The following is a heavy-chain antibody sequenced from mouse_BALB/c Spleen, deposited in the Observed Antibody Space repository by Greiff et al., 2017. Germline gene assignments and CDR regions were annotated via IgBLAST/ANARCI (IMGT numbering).Heavy chain of an antibody. Sequence: VQLQQSGAELVKPGASVKLSCTASGFNIKDTYMHWVKQRPEQGLEWIGRIDPANGNTKYDPKFQGKATITADTSSNTAYLQLSSLTSEDTAVYYCAREDFSYYYGSSTYAMDYWGQGTSVTVSA. CDR1: GFNIKDTY. CDR3: AREDFSYYYGSSTYAMDY. V-gene: IGHV14-3*02. D-gene: IGHD1-1*01. CDR2: IDPANGNT. J-gene: IGHJ4*01.